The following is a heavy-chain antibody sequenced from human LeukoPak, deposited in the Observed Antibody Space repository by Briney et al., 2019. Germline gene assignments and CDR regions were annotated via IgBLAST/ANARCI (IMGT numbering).Heavy chain of an antibody. J-gene: IGHJ4*02. CDR2: ISPTGSTT. V-gene: IGHV3-74*01. D-gene: IGHD6-6*01. Sequence: GWSLRLSCRASGFSFSGHWMHWARQLPGKGLVWVSRISPTGSTTSYADSVKGRFTVSRENAKNTLYLQVNNLRAEDTAVYYCARGPNSNWSGLDFWGQGTLLTVSS. CDR1: GFSFSGHW. CDR3: ARGPNSNWSGLDF.